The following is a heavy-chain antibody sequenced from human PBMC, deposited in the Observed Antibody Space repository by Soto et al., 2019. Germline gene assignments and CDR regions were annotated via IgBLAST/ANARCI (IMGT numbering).Heavy chain of an antibody. CDR3: ARAQSSALYWYFDL. Sequence: QVQLQESGPGLVKPSQTLSLTCTVSSGSISSGGYYWSWIRQHPGKGLEWIGYIYYSGSTYYNPSLKSRVTISVDTSKNQFSLKLSSVTAADTAVYYCARAQSSALYWYFDLWGRGTLVTVSS. V-gene: IGHV4-31*03. CDR1: SGSISSGGYY. D-gene: IGHD6-6*01. CDR2: IYYSGST. J-gene: IGHJ2*01.